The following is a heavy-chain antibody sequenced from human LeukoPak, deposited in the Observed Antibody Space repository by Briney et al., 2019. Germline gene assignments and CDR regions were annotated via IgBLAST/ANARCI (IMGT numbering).Heavy chain of an antibody. D-gene: IGHD3-9*01. Sequence: GGSPRLSCAASGFTFGSYTMNWVRQAPGKGLEWVSLISWDGGSTYYADSMKGRFTISRDNSKNSLYLQMNSLRTEDTALYYCAKGAGPAPTIDDFFQHWGQGTLVTVSS. CDR1: GFTFGSYT. CDR3: AKGAGPAPTIDDFFQH. CDR2: ISWDGGST. V-gene: IGHV3-43*01. J-gene: IGHJ1*01.